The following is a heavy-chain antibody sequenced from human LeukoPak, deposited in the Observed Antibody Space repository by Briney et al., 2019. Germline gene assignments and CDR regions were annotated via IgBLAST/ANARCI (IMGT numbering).Heavy chain of an antibody. J-gene: IGHJ4*02. CDR2: ISGSGGST. CDR1: GFTFSSYA. Sequence: GGSLRLSCAAPGFTFSSYAMSWVRQAPGKGLEWVSAISGSGGSTYYADSVKGRFTISRDNSKNTLYLQMNSLRAEDTAVYYCALSRSMIEYYFDYWGQGTLVTVSS. CDR3: ALSRSMIEYYFDY. V-gene: IGHV3-23*01. D-gene: IGHD3-22*01.